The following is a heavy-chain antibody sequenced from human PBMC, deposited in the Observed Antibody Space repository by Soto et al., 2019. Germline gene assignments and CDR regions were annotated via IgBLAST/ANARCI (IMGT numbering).Heavy chain of an antibody. Sequence: SETLSLTCTVSGGSISSYYWSWIRQPPGKGLEWIGYIYYSGSTNYNPSLKSRVTISVDTSKNQFSLKLSSVTAADTAVYYCARAGYGDYYYGMDVWGQGTTVTVSS. CDR1: GGSISSYY. CDR2: IYYSGST. CDR3: ARAGYGDYYYGMDV. V-gene: IGHV4-59*01. J-gene: IGHJ6*02. D-gene: IGHD4-17*01.